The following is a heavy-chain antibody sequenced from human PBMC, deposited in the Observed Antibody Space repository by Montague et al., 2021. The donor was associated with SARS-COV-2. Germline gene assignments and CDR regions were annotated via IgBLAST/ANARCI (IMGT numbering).Heavy chain of an antibody. V-gene: IGHV4-59*11. Sequence: SETLSLTCAVSGGSISSHYWSFIRQPPGKGLEWIAYINYSGGTNYNPSLKSRVTISEDTSKNHFSLQLRSVTPADTAVYFCARATSVRGAVNWFDPWGQGTLVTVSS. J-gene: IGHJ5*02. CDR1: GGSISSHY. D-gene: IGHD3-10*01. CDR2: INYSGGT. CDR3: ARATSVRGAVNWFDP.